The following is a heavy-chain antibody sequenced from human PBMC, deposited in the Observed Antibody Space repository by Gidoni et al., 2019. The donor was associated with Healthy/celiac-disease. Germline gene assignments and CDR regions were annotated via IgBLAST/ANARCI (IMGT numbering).Heavy chain of an antibody. D-gene: IGHD3-10*01. CDR3: ARPLWFGELFPFDY. V-gene: IGHV1-3*01. CDR2: INAGNGNT. CDR1: GYTFTSYA. Sequence: QVQLVQSGAAVKKPGASVKASCKASGYTFTSYAMHWVRQAPGQRLEWLGWINAGNGNTKYSQKFQGRVTITRDTSASTAYMELSSLRSEDTAVYYCARPLWFGELFPFDYWGQGTLVTVSS. J-gene: IGHJ4*02.